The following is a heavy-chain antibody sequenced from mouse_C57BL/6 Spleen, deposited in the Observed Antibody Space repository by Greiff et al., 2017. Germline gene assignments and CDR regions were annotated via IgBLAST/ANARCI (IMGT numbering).Heavy chain of an antibody. CDR2: IWGDGST. D-gene: IGHD2-5*01. J-gene: IGHJ4*01. V-gene: IGHV2-3*01. CDR1: GFSLTSYG. Sequence: VQVVESGPGLVAPSQSLSITCTVSGFSLTSYGVSWVRQPPGKGLEWLGVIWGDGSTNYHSALIARLSISKDNSKSQGFLKLNSLQTDDTATYYCAPNSNSYASDYWGQGTSVTVSS. CDR3: APNSNSYASDY.